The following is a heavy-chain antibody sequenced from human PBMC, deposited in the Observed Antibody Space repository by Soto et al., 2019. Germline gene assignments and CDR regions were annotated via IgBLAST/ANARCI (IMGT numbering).Heavy chain of an antibody. CDR1: GYTFTSYG. D-gene: IGHD2-2*01. J-gene: IGHJ4*02. Sequence: ASVKVSCKASGYTFTSYGISWVRQAPGQGLGWMGWINGNNGNTDYAQKLQGRVTMTTDTPTSTAYMELRSLRSDDTAVYYCARVYCSTTSCFRPFDYWGQGTQVTVSS. CDR3: ARVYCSTTSCFRPFDY. V-gene: IGHV1-18*01. CDR2: INGNNGNT.